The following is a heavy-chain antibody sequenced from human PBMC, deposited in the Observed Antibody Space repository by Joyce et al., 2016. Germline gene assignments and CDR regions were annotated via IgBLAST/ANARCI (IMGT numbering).Heavy chain of an antibody. CDR3: AKILTATYSSGWFLDY. V-gene: IGHV3-30*18. CDR2: ISYDGIYK. Sequence: QVQLVESGGGVVQPGRSLRLSCAASGLTLSNYGVHWVHQAPGKGLEGVAVISYDGIYKYYADSVKGRFTISRDNSKNTVFLEMNSLRTEDTAVYYCAKILTATYSSGWFLDYWGQGTLVTVSS. D-gene: IGHD6-25*01. CDR1: GLTLSNYG. J-gene: IGHJ4*02.